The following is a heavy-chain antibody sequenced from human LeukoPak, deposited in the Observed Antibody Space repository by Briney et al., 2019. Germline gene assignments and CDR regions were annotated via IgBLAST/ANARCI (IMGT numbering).Heavy chain of an antibody. CDR1: GFSFSSYA. J-gene: IGHJ4*02. V-gene: IGHV3-23*01. CDR3: AKRSGYTTGWFFDF. CDR2: ISGSGDNT. D-gene: IGHD6-19*01. Sequence: GGSLRLSCAASGFSFSSYAMSWVRQAPGKGLEWVSSISGSGDNTYYAEAVKGRFTISRDNSKNTLFLQMNSLRAEDTAVFYCAKRSGYTTGWFFDFWGQGTLVTVSS.